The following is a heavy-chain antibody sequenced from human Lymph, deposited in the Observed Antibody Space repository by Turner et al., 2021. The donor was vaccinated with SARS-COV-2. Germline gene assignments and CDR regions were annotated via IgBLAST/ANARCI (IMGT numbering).Heavy chain of an antibody. V-gene: IGHV4-31*03. CDR2: IYYSGST. J-gene: IGHJ2*01. CDR3: AGVRSATGFWCFDL. CDR1: GGSISSGGYY. Sequence: QVQLQESGPGLVKPSHSLSLTCTVPGGSISSGGYYWSWIRQHPGQGREWIGYIYYSGSTYDNQSLKSRVTIAEDTSRNQFILKRSSGTAADTAVYYCAGVRSATGFWCFDLWGRGTLVTVSS. D-gene: IGHD1-1*01.